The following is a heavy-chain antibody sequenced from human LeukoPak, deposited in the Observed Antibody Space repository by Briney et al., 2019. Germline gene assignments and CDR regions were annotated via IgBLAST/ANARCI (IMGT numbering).Heavy chain of an antibody. CDR3: VCVEQDTAYDILTGYYYFDY. J-gene: IGHJ4*02. CDR2: INPSGAST. CDR1: GYTFTSYY. D-gene: IGHD3-9*01. V-gene: IGHV1-46*01. Sequence: ASVKVPCQASGYTFTSYYMHWVRQDPGHTIDWLGIINPSGASTSDAQKFQGRVTMTRDTSTSTVYMELSSLRSEDTAVYYFVCVEQDTAYDILTGYYYFDYWGQGTLVTVSS.